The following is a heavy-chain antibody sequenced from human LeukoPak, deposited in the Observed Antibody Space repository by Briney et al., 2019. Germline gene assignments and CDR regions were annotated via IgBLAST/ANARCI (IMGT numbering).Heavy chain of an antibody. V-gene: IGHV3-21*01. Sequence: GGSLRLSCAASGFTFSSYIMNWVRQAPGKGLEWVSSISSSSSYIYYADSVKGRFTISRDNAKNSLYLQMNSLRAGDTAVYYCARGGQSLVYGSGSYYASDAFDIWGQGTMVTVSS. D-gene: IGHD3-10*01. CDR3: ARGGQSLVYGSGSYYASDAFDI. J-gene: IGHJ3*02. CDR2: ISSSSSYI. CDR1: GFTFSSYI.